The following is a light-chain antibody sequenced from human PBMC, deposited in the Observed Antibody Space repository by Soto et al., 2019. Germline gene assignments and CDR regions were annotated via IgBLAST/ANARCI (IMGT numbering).Light chain of an antibody. CDR3: QQYNSYSPWA. CDR2: DAS. Sequence: DIQMTQSPSTLSASGIGRVSTTFLASQSISRWLAWYQQKPGKAPKLLIYDASSLESGVPSRFSGSGSGTEFTLTISSLRPDDFATYYCQQYNSYSPWAFGQGTKVDIK. J-gene: IGKJ1*01. V-gene: IGKV1-5*01. CDR1: QSISRW.